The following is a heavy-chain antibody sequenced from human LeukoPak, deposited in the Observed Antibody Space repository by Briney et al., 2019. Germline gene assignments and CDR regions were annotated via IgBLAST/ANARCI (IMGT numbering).Heavy chain of an antibody. Sequence: GASVKVSCKASGYTFTNYHMHWVRQAPGKGLEWMGRINPSAGSTSYAQKFQGRVTMTTDTSTSTVYMELISRGSEDTAVYYCARGSDYYNTHSDYWGQGTLVTVSS. CDR1: GYTFTNYH. V-gene: IGHV1-46*01. J-gene: IGHJ4*02. CDR3: ARGSDYYNTHSDY. CDR2: INPSAGST. D-gene: IGHD3-22*01.